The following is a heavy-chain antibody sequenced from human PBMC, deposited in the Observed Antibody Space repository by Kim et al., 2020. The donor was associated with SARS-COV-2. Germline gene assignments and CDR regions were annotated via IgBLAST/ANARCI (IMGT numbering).Heavy chain of an antibody. Sequence: PSLKSRVTISVDTSKNQFSLKLSSVTAADTAVYYRGSGYYFHYYYYGMDVWGQGTTVTVSS. J-gene: IGHJ6*02. D-gene: IGHD3-22*01. V-gene: IGHV4-34*01. CDR3: GSGYYFHYYYYGMDV.